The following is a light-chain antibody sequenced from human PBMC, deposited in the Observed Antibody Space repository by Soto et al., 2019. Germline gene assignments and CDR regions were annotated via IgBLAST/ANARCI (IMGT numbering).Light chain of an antibody. CDR1: SSDVGAYNY. J-gene: IGLJ1*01. Sequence: QSVLAHPASVSCSPGHTITISCTGTSSDVGAYNYVSWYQQYPGKAPKLMIYGVTNRPSGVSNRFSGSKTGNTASLTISGLQAEDEADYYCFSHRGGDSHVFGTGAKVTVL. CDR3: FSHRGGDSHV. CDR2: GVT. V-gene: IGLV2-14*01.